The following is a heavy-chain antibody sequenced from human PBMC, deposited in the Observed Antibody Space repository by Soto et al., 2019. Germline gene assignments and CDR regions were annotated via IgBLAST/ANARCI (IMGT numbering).Heavy chain of an antibody. CDR2: IYYSGST. V-gene: IGHV4-59*01. CDR1: GCSISSYY. D-gene: IGHD3-16*02. Sequence: SEILSLTCTVSGCSISSYYWSWIRPPPEKGLERIGYIYYSGSTNYNPSLNSRVTISVDTSKNQFSLKLSSVTAADTAVYYCATGDYDYIWGSYRYDYWGQGTLVTVSS. J-gene: IGHJ4*02. CDR3: ATGDYDYIWGSYRYDY.